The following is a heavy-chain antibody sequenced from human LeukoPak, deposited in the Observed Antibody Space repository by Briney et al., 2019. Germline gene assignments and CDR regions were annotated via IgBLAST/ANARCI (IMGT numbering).Heavy chain of an antibody. CDR2: ISFTGSFT. J-gene: IGHJ5*02. CDR3: ARDHSAGDEAWWFDP. CDR1: GYTFTHNF. D-gene: IGHD5-24*01. Sequence: ASVKVSRKSFGYTFTHNFMHWVRQARSQGPEGMGFISFTGSFTAYAQKFHGRITLTRELSPRPDYFELSSLRSEDTAVYYCARDHSAGDEAWWFDPWGRGTLVTVSS. V-gene: IGHV1-46*01.